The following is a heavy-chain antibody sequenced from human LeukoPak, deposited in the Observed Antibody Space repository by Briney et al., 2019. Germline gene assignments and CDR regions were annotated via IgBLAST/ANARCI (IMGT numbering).Heavy chain of an antibody. CDR2: INTVGSTK. CDR1: GFTFSSFE. D-gene: IGHD6-19*01. CDR3: ARVIAVAGTTAFDY. Sequence: PGGSLRLSCASSGFTFSSFEMNWVRQAPGKGLEWISYINTVGSTKYYADSVKGRFTISRDNAKNSLYLQMNSLRAEDTAVYYCARVIAVAGTTAFDYWGQGTLVTVSS. J-gene: IGHJ4*02. V-gene: IGHV3-48*03.